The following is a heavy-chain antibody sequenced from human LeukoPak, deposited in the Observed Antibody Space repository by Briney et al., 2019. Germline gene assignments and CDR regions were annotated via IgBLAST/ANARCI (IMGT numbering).Heavy chain of an antibody. J-gene: IGHJ6*03. CDR1: GFTFSSYE. CDR3: ATTLYSSSWLSAYYYYYYMDV. CDR2: TSSSGSTI. D-gene: IGHD6-13*01. V-gene: IGHV3-48*03. Sequence: GGSLRLSCAASGFTFSSYEMNWVRQAPGKGLEWVSYTSSSGSTIYYADSVKGRFTISRDNAKNSLYLQMNSLRAEDTAVYYCATTLYSSSWLSAYYYYYYMDVWGKGTTVTVSS.